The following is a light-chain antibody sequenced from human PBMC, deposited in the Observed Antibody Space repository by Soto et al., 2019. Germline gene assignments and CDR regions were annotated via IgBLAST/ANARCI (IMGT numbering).Light chain of an antibody. CDR1: STNIGSNT. Sequence: QSVLTQPPSASGTPGQRVTISCSGSSTNIGSNTVNWYQQLPGTAPKLLIYINNQRPSGVPDRFSGSKSGTSASLAITVLQSEDEADYYCAACDDSRNCFYVFGTGTKLTVL. J-gene: IGLJ1*01. V-gene: IGLV1-44*01. CDR2: INN. CDR3: AACDDSRNCFYV.